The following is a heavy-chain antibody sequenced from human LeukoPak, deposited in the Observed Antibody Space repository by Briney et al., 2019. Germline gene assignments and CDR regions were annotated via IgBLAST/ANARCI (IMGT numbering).Heavy chain of an antibody. CDR2: ISAYNGNT. J-gene: IGHJ6*03. Sequence: ASVKVSCKASGYAFTSYGISWVRQAPGQGLEWMGWISAYNGNTNYAQKLQGRVTMTTDTSTSTAYMELRSLRSDDTAVYYCARVGWLVQIGDMDVWGKGTTVTVSS. CDR3: ARVGWLVQIGDMDV. V-gene: IGHV1-18*01. D-gene: IGHD6-19*01. CDR1: GYAFTSYG.